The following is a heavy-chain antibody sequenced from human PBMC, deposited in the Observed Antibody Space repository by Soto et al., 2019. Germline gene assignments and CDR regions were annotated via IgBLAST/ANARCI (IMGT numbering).Heavy chain of an antibody. J-gene: IGHJ4*02. Sequence: EEQLVESGGDLVQPGGSLRLSCAASGFTVSNNYMSWVRQAPGKGLEWVSLIYSGGSTYYADSVKGRFTISRDSSKNTLYLQMTSLRAEDTSMYYCAAYSHKGYWGPGTLVSLSS. CDR2: IYSGGST. CDR1: GFTVSNNY. CDR3: AAYSHKGY. V-gene: IGHV3-66*01. D-gene: IGHD3-16*01.